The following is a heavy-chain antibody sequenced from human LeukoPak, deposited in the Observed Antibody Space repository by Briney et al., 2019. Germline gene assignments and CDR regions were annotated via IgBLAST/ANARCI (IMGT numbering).Heavy chain of an antibody. J-gene: IGHJ4*02. Sequence: GGSLRLSCAASGLTFSSYSMNWVRQAPGKGLEWVSYISSSSSTIYYADSVKGRFTISRDNAKNSLYLQMNSLRAEDTAVYYCARGAAVIDYWGQGTLVTVSS. CDR2: ISSSSSTI. D-gene: IGHD2-15*01. CDR1: GLTFSSYS. CDR3: ARGAAVIDY. V-gene: IGHV3-48*04.